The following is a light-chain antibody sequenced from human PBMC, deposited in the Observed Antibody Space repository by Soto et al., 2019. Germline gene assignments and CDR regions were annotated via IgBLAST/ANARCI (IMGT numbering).Light chain of an antibody. CDR2: DVT. Sequence: QSVLTQPASVSGSPGQSISISCTGTSSEVGGYNYVSWYQQHPGKAPRLMIFDVTNRPSGVSDRFSGSKSGNTASLTISGLQAEDAADYYRSSYTSSNTYVFGTGTKVTVL. CDR3: SSYTSSNTYV. V-gene: IGLV2-14*01. J-gene: IGLJ1*01. CDR1: SSEVGGYNY.